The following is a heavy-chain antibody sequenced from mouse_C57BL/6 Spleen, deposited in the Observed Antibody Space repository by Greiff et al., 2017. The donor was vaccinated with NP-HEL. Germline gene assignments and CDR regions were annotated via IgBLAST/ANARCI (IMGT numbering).Heavy chain of an antibody. V-gene: IGHV1-80*01. Sequence: VQLQQSGAELVKPGASVKISCKASGYAFSSYWMNWVKQRPGKGLEWIGQIYPGDGDTNYNGKFKGKATLTADKSSSTAYMQLSSLTSEDSAVYFCARIDYGSSYGAMDYWGQGTSVTVSS. J-gene: IGHJ4*01. D-gene: IGHD1-1*01. CDR3: ARIDYGSSYGAMDY. CDR1: GYAFSSYW. CDR2: IYPGDGDT.